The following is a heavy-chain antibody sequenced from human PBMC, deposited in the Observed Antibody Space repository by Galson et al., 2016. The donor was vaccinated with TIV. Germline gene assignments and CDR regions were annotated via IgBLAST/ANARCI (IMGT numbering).Heavy chain of an antibody. J-gene: IGHJ4*02. Sequence: SVKVSCKASGGSLANYAFNWVRQAPGQGLEWMGWINPKTGGTIYAQKFQGRVTMTRDTTISTVYMDVSGLTYDDTAVYYCARGYGSDPDYWGQGTLVTVSS. D-gene: IGHD3-10*01. CDR2: INPKTGGT. CDR3: ARGYGSDPDY. CDR1: GGSLANYA. V-gene: IGHV1-2*02.